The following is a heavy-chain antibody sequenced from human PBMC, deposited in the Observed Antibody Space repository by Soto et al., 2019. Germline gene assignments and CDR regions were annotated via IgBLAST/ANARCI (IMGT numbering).Heavy chain of an antibody. CDR2: IIPIFGTA. CDR3: ARQGGAMASDAFDI. CDR1: GGTFSSYA. Sequence: SVKVSCKASGGTFSSYAISWVRQAPGQGLEWMGGIIPIFGTANYAQKFQGRVTITADESTSTAYMELSSLRSEDTAVYHCARQGGAMASDAFDIWGQGTMATVSS. D-gene: IGHD5-18*01. J-gene: IGHJ3*02. V-gene: IGHV1-69*13.